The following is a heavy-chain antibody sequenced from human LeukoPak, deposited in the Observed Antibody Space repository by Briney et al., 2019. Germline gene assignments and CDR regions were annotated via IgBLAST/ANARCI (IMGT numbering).Heavy chain of an antibody. CDR2: IIPIFGTA. Sequence: ASVKVSCKASGGTFSSYAISWVRQAPGQGLEWMGGIIPIFGTANYAQKLQGRVTMTTDTSTSTAYMELRSLRSDDTAVYYCARVIVVVAATDWFDPRGQGTLVTVSS. D-gene: IGHD2-15*01. CDR1: GGTFSSYA. CDR3: ARVIVVVAATDWFDP. V-gene: IGHV1-69*05. J-gene: IGHJ5*02.